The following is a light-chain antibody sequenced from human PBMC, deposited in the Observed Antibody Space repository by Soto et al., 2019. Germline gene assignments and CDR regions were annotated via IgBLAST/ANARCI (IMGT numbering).Light chain of an antibody. CDR1: QGVSSY. V-gene: IGKV3-11*01. Sequence: EIVLTQSPATLSLSPGERATLSCRASQGVSSYLAWYQQKPGQAPRLLIYDASNRATGIQARFSGSGSGTDFTLTISSLEPEDFAVYYCQHRSNWPSFGPGTKVDIK. CDR3: QHRSNWPS. CDR2: DAS. J-gene: IGKJ3*01.